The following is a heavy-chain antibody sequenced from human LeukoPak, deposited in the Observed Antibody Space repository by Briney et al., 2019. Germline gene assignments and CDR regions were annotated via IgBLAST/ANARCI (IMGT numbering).Heavy chain of an antibody. Sequence: PSETLSLTCAVYGGSFSGYYWSWIRQPPGKGLEWIGEINHSGSTNYNPSLKSRVTISVDTSKNQFSLKLSSVTAADTAVYYCASRYCSSTSCYAWVDYWGQGTLVTVSS. V-gene: IGHV4-34*01. CDR3: ASRYCSSTSCYAWVDY. CDR2: INHSGST. D-gene: IGHD2-2*01. J-gene: IGHJ4*02. CDR1: GGSFSGYY.